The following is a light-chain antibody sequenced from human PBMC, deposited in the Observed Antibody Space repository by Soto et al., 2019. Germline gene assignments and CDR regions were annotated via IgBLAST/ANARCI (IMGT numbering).Light chain of an antibody. V-gene: IGKV1-5*01. CDR2: DAS. Sequence: DIQLTQSPSTLSASVEDSVTITCRASQSISNWLAWYQQKPGKAPKLLIYDASTLESGVPSRFSGGGSGTEFTLTISSLQADDFATYFCLQYNTHRTFGQGTKVEVK. J-gene: IGKJ1*01. CDR3: LQYNTHRT. CDR1: QSISNW.